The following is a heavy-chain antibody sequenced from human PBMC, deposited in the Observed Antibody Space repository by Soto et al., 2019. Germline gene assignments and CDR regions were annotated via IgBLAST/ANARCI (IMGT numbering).Heavy chain of an antibody. CDR2: INHSGRT. V-gene: IGHV4-34*01. Sequence: QVQLQQWGAGVLKPSETLSLTCAVYGGSFSGYYWSWIRQPPGKGLEWIGEINHSGRTNYNPSLMSRVTISVDTWKDQFSLKLSSVTAADTAVYYCAREVAAGGRPFDYWGQGSLVTVSS. CDR3: AREVAAGGRPFDY. J-gene: IGHJ4*02. D-gene: IGHD2-15*01. CDR1: GGSFSGYY.